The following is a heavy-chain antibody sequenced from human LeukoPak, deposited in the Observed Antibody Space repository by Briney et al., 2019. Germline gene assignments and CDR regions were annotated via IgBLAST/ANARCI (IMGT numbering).Heavy chain of an antibody. V-gene: IGHV1-2*02. J-gene: IGHJ3*02. CDR1: GYTFTGYY. Sequence: ASVKVSCNTFGYTFTGYYMHWVRQAPGQGLEWMGWINPNSGGTNYAQKFQGRVTMTRDTSISTAYMEVSRLRSDDTAVYYCARGRLRFGELYDAFEIWGQGTMVTVSS. CDR3: ARGRLRFGELYDAFEI. D-gene: IGHD3-10*01. CDR2: INPNSGGT.